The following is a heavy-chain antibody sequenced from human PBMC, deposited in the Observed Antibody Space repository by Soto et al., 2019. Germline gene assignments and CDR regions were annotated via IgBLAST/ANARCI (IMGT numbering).Heavy chain of an antibody. J-gene: IGHJ4*02. Sequence: PSETLSLTCMVSGDSLSRGGSSWPWIRHPPGKGLEWSGYLYNSGSSYYNPSLKSRVTISVDRSKNQFSLNLSSVTAADTAVYYCARGSYGESYWGQGTLVTVSS. CDR1: GDSLSRGGSS. V-gene: IGHV4-30-2*01. CDR2: LYNSGSS. D-gene: IGHD4-17*01. CDR3: ARGSYGESY.